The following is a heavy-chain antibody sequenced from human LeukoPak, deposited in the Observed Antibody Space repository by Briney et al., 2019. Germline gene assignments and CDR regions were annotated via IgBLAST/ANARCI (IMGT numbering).Heavy chain of an antibody. CDR1: GFTFSSYA. V-gene: IGHV3-23*01. CDR2: ISGSGGST. Sequence: PGGSLRLSCAASGFTFSSYAMSWVRQAPGKGLEWVSAISGSGGSTYYAGSVKGRFTISRDNSKNTLYLQMNSLRAEDTAVYYCAKDRVGYCSSTSCLWPVDYWGQGTLVTVSS. J-gene: IGHJ4*02. CDR3: AKDRVGYCSSTSCLWPVDY. D-gene: IGHD2-2*01.